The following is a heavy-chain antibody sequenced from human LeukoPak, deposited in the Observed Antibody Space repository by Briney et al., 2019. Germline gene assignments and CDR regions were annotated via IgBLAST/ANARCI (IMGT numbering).Heavy chain of an antibody. CDR3: ARDLAFDI. CDR1: GFTVSSNY. CDR2: IYSGGSR. V-gene: IGHV3-66*02. Sequence: PGESLRLSCAASGFTVSSNYMSWVRQAPGKGLEWVSVIYSGGSRYYADSVKGRFTISRDNSKNTLYLQMNGLRAEDTAVYYCARDLAFDIWGQGTMVTVSS. J-gene: IGHJ3*02.